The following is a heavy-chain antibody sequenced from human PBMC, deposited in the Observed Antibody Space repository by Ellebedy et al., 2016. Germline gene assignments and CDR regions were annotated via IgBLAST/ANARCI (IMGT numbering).Heavy chain of an antibody. CDR1: GGTFSSYA. V-gene: IGHV1-69*13. Sequence: SVKVSXXASGGTFSSYAISWVRQAPGQGLEWMGGIIPIFGTANYAQKFQGRVTITADESTSTAYMELSSLRSEDTAVYYCASLYGSGSYYLDYWGQGTLVTVSS. CDR2: IIPIFGTA. CDR3: ASLYGSGSYYLDY. D-gene: IGHD3-10*01. J-gene: IGHJ4*02.